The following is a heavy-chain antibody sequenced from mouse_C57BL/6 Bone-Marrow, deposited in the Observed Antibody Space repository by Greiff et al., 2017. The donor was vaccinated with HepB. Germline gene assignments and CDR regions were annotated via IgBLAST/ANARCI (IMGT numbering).Heavy chain of an antibody. Sequence: QVQLQQSGAELVRPGASVTLSCTASGYTFTDYEMPWVKQTPVHGLEWIGAIDPETGGTAYNQKFKGKAILTADKSSSTAYMELRSLTSEDSAVYYGTRSCYYGSSYNFDDWGQGTTLTVSS. D-gene: IGHD1-1*01. CDR3: TRSCYYGSSYNFDD. CDR1: GYTFTDYE. CDR2: IDPETGGT. J-gene: IGHJ2*01. V-gene: IGHV1-15*01.